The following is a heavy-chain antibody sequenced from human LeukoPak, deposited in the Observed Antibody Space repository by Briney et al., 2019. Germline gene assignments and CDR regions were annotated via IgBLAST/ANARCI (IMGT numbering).Heavy chain of an antibody. Sequence: GGSLRLSCAVSGFTFNKYGMVWVRQAPGKGLEWVAGISGSGGSTYYADSVRGRFTISRDNAKNSLYLQMNSLRAEDTAFYYCAKEFRHYYGSGSHYYQGVDYWGQGTLVTVSS. D-gene: IGHD3-10*01. CDR1: GFTFNKYG. J-gene: IGHJ4*02. CDR2: ISGSGGST. CDR3: AKEFRHYYGSGSHYYQGVDY. V-gene: IGHV3-23*01.